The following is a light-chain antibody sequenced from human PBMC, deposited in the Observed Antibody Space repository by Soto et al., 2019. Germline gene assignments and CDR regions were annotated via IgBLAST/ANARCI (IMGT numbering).Light chain of an antibody. CDR1: QSVSSY. CDR3: QQRSNWPRSIT. CDR2: DAS. J-gene: IGKJ5*01. Sequence: EIVLTQSAATLSLSPGERATLSWWASQSVSSYLAWYQQKPGQAPRLLVYDASNRATGIPARFSGSGSGKDFTLNISSLEPEDFAVYYCQQRSNWPRSITFGQGTRLEIK. V-gene: IGKV3-11*01.